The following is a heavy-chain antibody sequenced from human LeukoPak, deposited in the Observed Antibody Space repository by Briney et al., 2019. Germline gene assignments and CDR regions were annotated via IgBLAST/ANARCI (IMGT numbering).Heavy chain of an antibody. J-gene: IGHJ3*02. D-gene: IGHD2-21*01. CDR1: GFTFSSYG. CDR2: IRYDGSNK. V-gene: IGHV3-30*02. Sequence: RPGGSLGLSCAASGFTFSSYGMHWVRQAPGKGLEWVAFIRYDGSNKYYADSVKGRFTISRDNSKNTLYLQMNSLRAEDTAVYYCAKDLFAYCGGDCCPVFDIWGQGTMVTVSS. CDR3: AKDLFAYCGGDCCPVFDI.